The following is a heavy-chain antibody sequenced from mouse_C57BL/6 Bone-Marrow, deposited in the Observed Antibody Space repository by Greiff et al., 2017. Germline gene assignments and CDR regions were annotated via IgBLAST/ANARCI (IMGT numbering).Heavy chain of an antibody. CDR3: ARNHYGSSSYWYFDV. V-gene: IGHV1-39*01. Sequence: EVQLQQSGPELVKPGASVKISCKASGYSFTDYNMNWVKQSNGKSLEWIGVINPNYGTTSYNQKFKGKATLTVDQASSKAYMQLNSRTSADSAVYYCARNHYGSSSYWYFDVWGTGTTVTASS. J-gene: IGHJ1*03. D-gene: IGHD1-1*01. CDR1: GYSFTDYN. CDR2: INPNYGTT.